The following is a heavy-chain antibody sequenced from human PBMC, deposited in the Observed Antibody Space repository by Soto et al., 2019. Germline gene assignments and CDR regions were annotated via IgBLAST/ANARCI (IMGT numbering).Heavy chain of an antibody. D-gene: IGHD3-3*01. CDR1: GGSISSYS. V-gene: IGHV4-59*01. CDR2: IHYSGST. CDR3: ARFGVFTISGLFNY. J-gene: IGHJ4*02. Sequence: QVQLQESGPGLVKPSETLSLTCTVSGGSISSYSWSWIRQPQGKGLEWIGFIHYSGSTNSNPSLKSRVTMSVDTSKNQFSLKLSSVTAADTAVYYCARFGVFTISGLFNYWGQGTLVTVSS.